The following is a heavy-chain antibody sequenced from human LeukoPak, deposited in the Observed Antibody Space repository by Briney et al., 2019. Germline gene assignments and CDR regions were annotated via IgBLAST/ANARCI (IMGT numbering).Heavy chain of an antibody. J-gene: IGHJ4*02. Sequence: PSETLSLTCSVSGGSISSSSYYWGWIRQPPGKGLEWIGYISYSGSTNYNPSLKSRVTISVDTSKNQFSLKLSSVTVADSAVYYCARDSAPSSGIAVAGYFDPWGQGTLVTVSA. D-gene: IGHD6-19*01. V-gene: IGHV4-61*01. CDR2: ISYSGST. CDR1: GGSISSSSYY. CDR3: ARDSAPSSGIAVAGYFDP.